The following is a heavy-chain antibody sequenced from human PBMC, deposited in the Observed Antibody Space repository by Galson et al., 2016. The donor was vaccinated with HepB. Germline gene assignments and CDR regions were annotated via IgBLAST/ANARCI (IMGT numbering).Heavy chain of an antibody. V-gene: IGHV3-23*01. Sequence: SLRLSCAASGFTFSTYAMSWVRQAPGKGLEWVSLISGGNTDYADSEGGRFTISRDNSKNTLYLQMKSLRAEDTAVYYCAKVLPYSAGHGMDVRGQGTTVTVSS. CDR1: GFTFSTYA. CDR2: ISGGNT. CDR3: AKVLPYSAGHGMDV. J-gene: IGHJ6*01. D-gene: IGHD6-13*01.